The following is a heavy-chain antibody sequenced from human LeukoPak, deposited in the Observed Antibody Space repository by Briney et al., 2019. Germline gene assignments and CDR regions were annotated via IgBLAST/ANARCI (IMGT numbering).Heavy chain of an antibody. CDR3: ARVNFRDYRGYTWFEP. Sequence: PGGSLRLSCEGSGVTFGDYAVAWFRQAPGKGLEWVGFVRTKTHGGAPETAASVKGRFNVSRDDSEGIAYLQMTSLRTEDTAMYYCARVNFRDYRGYTWFEPWGQGTLVTVSS. D-gene: IGHD3-10*01. CDR2: VRTKTHGGAP. V-gene: IGHV3-49*03. J-gene: IGHJ5*02. CDR1: GVTFGDYA.